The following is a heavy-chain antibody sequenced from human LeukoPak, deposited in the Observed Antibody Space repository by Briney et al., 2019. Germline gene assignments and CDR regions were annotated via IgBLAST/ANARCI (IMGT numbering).Heavy chain of an antibody. Sequence: ASVKVSCKASGGTFSSYAISWVRQAPGQGLEWMGGIIPMFGTANYAQKFQGRVTITADESTSTAYMERSSLRSEDTAVYYCARVPCMVRGVIPACWRGRARTNGMDVWGKGTTVTVSS. J-gene: IGHJ6*04. CDR2: IIPMFGTA. V-gene: IGHV1-69*13. D-gene: IGHD3-10*01. CDR1: GGTFSSYA. CDR3: ARVPCMVRGVIPACWRGRARTNGMDV.